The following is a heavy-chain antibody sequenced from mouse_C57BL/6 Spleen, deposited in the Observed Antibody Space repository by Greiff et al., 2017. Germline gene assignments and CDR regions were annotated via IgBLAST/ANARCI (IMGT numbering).Heavy chain of an antibody. CDR2: ISYDGSN. D-gene: IGHD2-10*02. Sequence: DVQLQESGPGLVKPSQSLSLTCSVTGYSITSGYYWNWIRQFPGNKLEWMGYISYDGSNNYNPSLKNRISITRDTSKNQFFLKLNSVTTEDTATYYCAREGRYGLMDYWGQGTSVTVSS. J-gene: IGHJ4*01. CDR1: GYSITSGYY. CDR3: AREGRYGLMDY. V-gene: IGHV3-6*01.